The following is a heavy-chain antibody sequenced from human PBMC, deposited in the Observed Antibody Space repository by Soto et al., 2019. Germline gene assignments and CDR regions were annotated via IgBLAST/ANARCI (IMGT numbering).Heavy chain of an antibody. CDR3: ARMESFGSLNWFDP. V-gene: IGHV1-8*02. D-gene: IGHD5-18*01. CDR1: GYTFTNND. Sequence: AWVRGSCKASGYTFTNNDVRLVPQATGQGLEWMGWMNPGSGDTGYAQKFQGRVTMTRDISIATAYMELNSLTSEDTAIYYCARMESFGSLNWFDPWGQGTLVTVSS. J-gene: IGHJ5*02. CDR2: MNPGSGDT.